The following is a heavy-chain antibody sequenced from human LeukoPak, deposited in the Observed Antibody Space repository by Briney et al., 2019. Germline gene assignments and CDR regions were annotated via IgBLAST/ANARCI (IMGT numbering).Heavy chain of an antibody. J-gene: IGHJ5*02. D-gene: IGHD1-7*01. CDR3: ARFGVIGTSVYNWFDP. CDR2: IYHRGST. V-gene: IGHV4-61*05. Sequence: SETLSLTCTVSGGSISSSSYYWGWIRQPPGKGLEWIGHIYHRGSTNYNPSFKSRVTISIDESKTQFSLRLNSVTAADTAVYYCARFGVIGTSVYNWFDPWGQGTRVTVSS. CDR1: GGSISSSSYY.